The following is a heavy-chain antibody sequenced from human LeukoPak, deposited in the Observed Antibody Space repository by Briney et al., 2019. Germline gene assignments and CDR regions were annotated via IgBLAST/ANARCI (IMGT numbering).Heavy chain of an antibody. V-gene: IGHV1-18*01. Sequence: ASVKVSCKASGYTFTSYGISWVRQAPGQGLEWMAWISAYNGNTNYAQMLQGRVTMTTDTSTSTAYMELRSLRSDDTAVYYCARINSGYVYYYYYYMDVWGKGTTVTVSS. J-gene: IGHJ6*03. CDR3: ARINSGYVYYYYYYMDV. CDR1: GYTFTSYG. CDR2: ISAYNGNT. D-gene: IGHD5-12*01.